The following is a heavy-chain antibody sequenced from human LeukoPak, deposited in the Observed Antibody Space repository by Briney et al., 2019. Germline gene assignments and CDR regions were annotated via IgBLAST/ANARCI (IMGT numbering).Heavy chain of an antibody. Sequence: GASVKVSCKASGYTFTSYGISWVRQAPGQGLEWMGWISAYNGNTNYAQKLQGRVTMTIDTSTSTAYMELRSLRSDDTAVYYCARDLSPGDYGGNSHFDYWGQGTLVTVSS. CDR1: GYTFTSYG. V-gene: IGHV1-18*01. D-gene: IGHD4-23*01. J-gene: IGHJ4*02. CDR3: ARDLSPGDYGGNSHFDY. CDR2: ISAYNGNT.